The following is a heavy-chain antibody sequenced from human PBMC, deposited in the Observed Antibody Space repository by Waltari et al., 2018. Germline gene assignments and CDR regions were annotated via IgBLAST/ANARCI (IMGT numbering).Heavy chain of an antibody. D-gene: IGHD6-19*01. J-gene: IGHJ5*02. V-gene: IGHV1-8*02. CDR3: ARAVAGLHGWFDP. CDR2: MNPNSGNT. Sequence: VQLVQSGAEVKKPGATVKISCKASGYTFTDYYMHWVQQATGQGLEWMGWMNPNSGNTGYAQKFQGRVTMTRNTSISTAYMELSSLRSEDTAVYYCARAVAGLHGWFDPWGQGTLVTVSS. CDR1: GYTFTDYY.